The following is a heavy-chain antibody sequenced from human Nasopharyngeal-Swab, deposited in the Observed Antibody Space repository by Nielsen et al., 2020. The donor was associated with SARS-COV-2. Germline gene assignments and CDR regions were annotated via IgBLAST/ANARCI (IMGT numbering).Heavy chain of an antibody. CDR1: GFTFSAYD. J-gene: IGHJ2*01. V-gene: IGHV3-48*03. Sequence: GESLKISCAASGFTFSAYDMNWVRQAPGKGLEWVSYISSTGSTINYADSVKGRVTISRDNAKNSLYLQMNSLRAEDTAVYYCARDGNLRPVRYFDLWGRGSLVTVSS. CDR2: ISSTGSTI. CDR3: ARDGNLRPVRYFDL. D-gene: IGHD4-17*01.